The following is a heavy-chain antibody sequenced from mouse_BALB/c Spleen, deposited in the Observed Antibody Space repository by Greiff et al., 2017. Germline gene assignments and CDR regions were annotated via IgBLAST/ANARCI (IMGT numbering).Heavy chain of an antibody. CDR3: AREVYYDYDDAMDY. CDR1: GFSLTSYG. Sequence: VQLKESGPGLVAPSQSLSITCTVSGFSLTSYGVHWVRQPPGKGLEWLGVIWAGGSTNYNSALMSRLSISKDNSKSQVFLKMNSLQTDDTAMYYCAREVYYDYDDAMDYWGQGTSVTVSS. D-gene: IGHD2-4*01. J-gene: IGHJ4*01. CDR2: IWAGGST. V-gene: IGHV2-9*02.